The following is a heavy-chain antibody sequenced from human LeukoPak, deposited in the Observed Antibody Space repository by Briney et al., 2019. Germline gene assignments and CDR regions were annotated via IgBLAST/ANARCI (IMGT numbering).Heavy chain of an antibody. J-gene: IGHJ6*03. CDR2: ISSSGSTI. CDR1: GFTFSSYE. V-gene: IGHV3-48*03. D-gene: IGHD2-2*03. Sequence: GGSLRLSCAASGFTFSSYEMNWVRQAPGKGLEWVSYISSSGSTIYYADSVKGRFTISRDNAKNSLYLQMNSLRAEDTAVYYCARVAVGYCSSTSCYVSDYYMDVWGKGTTVTVSS. CDR3: ARVAVGYCSSTSCYVSDYYMDV.